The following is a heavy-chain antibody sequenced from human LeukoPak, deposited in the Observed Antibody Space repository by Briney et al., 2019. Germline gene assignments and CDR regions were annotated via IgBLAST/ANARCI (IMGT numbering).Heavy chain of an antibody. Sequence: SGGSLRLSCAASGLTFSSHGMHWVRQAPGKGLEWVSFISSDGIEKSYADSVKGRFTVSRDNSKNTLYLQMNSLRAEDTAVYYCAKVWSYGGNLGAFDIWGQGTMVTVSS. V-gene: IGHV3-30*02. J-gene: IGHJ3*02. D-gene: IGHD4-23*01. CDR3: AKVWSYGGNLGAFDI. CDR2: ISSDGIEK. CDR1: GLTFSSHG.